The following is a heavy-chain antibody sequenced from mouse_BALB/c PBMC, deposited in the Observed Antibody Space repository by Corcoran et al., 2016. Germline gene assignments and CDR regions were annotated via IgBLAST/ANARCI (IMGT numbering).Heavy chain of an antibody. CDR1: GYTCTDYY. J-gene: IGHJ1*01. CDR2: VNPYNGGT. CDR3: ARKDWYFDV. Sequence: VQLQQSGPELVKPGASVKMSCKASGYTCTDYYMDWVKQSHGESFEWIGRVNPYNGGTSYNQKFKGKATLTVDKSSSTAYMELNSLTSEDSAVYYCARKDWYFDVCGAGTTVTVSS. V-gene: IGHV1-19*01.